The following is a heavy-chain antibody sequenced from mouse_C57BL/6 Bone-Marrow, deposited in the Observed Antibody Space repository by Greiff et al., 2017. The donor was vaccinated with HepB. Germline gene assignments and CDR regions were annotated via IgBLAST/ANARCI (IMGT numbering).Heavy chain of an antibody. CDR3: ARDPPEGAMDY. CDR2: IYYSGTI. Sequence: DVKLQESGPGLVKPSQTVFLTCTVTGISITTGNYRWSWIRQFPGNKLEWIGYIYYSGTITYNPSLTSRTTITRDTPKNQFFLEMNSLTAEDTATYYCARDPPEGAMDYWGQGTSVTVSS. J-gene: IGHJ4*01. CDR1: GISITTGNYR. V-gene: IGHV3-5*01.